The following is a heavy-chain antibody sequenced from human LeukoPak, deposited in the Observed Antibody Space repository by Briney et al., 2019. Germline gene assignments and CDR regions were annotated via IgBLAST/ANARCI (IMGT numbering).Heavy chain of an antibody. V-gene: IGHV1-69*13. CDR1: GGTFSSYA. CDR2: PIPIFGTT. J-gene: IGHJ5*02. CDR3: AKTYYDILTGYYFGWFDP. Sequence: SVKVSFKASGGTFSSYAISWVRQAPGQGLEWMGGPIPIFGTTNYAQKFQGRVTITADESTRTAYMELSSLRSEDTAVYYCAKTYYDILTGYYFGWFDPWGQGTLVTVSS. D-gene: IGHD3-9*01.